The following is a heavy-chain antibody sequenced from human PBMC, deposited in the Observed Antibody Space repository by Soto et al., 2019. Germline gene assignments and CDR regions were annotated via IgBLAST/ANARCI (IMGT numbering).Heavy chain of an antibody. J-gene: IGHJ4*02. Sequence: GGSLRLSCAASGFTFSSYGMHWVRQAPGKGLEWVAVISYDGSNKYYADSVKGRFTISRDNSKNTLYLQMNSLRAEDTAVYYCAKDLGDYYGSGSYPDYWGQGTLVTVSS. CDR1: GFTFSSYG. D-gene: IGHD3-10*01. CDR2: ISYDGSNK. CDR3: AKDLGDYYGSGSYPDY. V-gene: IGHV3-30*18.